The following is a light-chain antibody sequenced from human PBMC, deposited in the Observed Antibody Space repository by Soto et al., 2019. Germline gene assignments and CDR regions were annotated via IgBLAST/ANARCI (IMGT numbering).Light chain of an antibody. CDR1: QSISTE. Sequence: EIVMTQSPASLSVSPGERVTLSCRASQSISTELAWYQQKPGQPPRLLIYGASTRATGIPARFSGSGSGTEFTLTISYLQSEDSAVYYCHQYNSWPRGTFGPGTKVEIK. CDR2: GAS. CDR3: HQYNSWPRGT. J-gene: IGKJ3*01. V-gene: IGKV3-15*01.